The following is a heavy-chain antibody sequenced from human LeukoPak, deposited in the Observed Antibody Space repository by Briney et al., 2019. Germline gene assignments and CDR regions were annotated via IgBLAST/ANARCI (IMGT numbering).Heavy chain of an antibody. J-gene: IGHJ4*02. CDR1: GFTFSSYW. CDR3: ARPYYYSSGSHPF. D-gene: IGHD3-10*01. CDR2: INKDGSEK. V-gene: IGHV3-7*01. Sequence: GGSLRLSCAASGFTFSSYWMTWVRQAPGKGLEWVANINKDGSEKNYMDSVKGRFTTSRDNAKNSLYLHMNSLRAEDTAMYYCARPYYYSSGSHPFWGQGTLVTVSS.